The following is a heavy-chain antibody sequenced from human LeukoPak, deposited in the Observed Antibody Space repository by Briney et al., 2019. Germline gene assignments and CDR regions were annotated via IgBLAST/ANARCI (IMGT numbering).Heavy chain of an antibody. CDR3: ARTTSYYYDSSGFDY. V-gene: IGHV1-2*06. CDR1: GYTFTGYY. J-gene: IGHJ4*02. CDR2: INPNSGGT. D-gene: IGHD3-22*01. Sequence: GASVKVSCKASGYTFTGYYMHWVRQAPGQGLEWMGRINPNSGGTNYAQKFQGRVTMTRDTSISTAYMELSRLRSDDTAVYYCARTTSYYYDSSGFDYWGQGTLVTVSS.